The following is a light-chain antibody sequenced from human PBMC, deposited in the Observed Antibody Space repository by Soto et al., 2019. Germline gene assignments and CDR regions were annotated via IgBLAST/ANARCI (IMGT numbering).Light chain of an antibody. V-gene: IGKV1-9*01. CDR2: AAF. Sequence: DIQLTQSPSFLSASVGDRVTITCRASQGISSYLAWYQQKPGKAPKLLINAAFTLQSGVPSRFSGSGSGTEFTLTIGSLQPEDFATYYCQQLNSDPLAFGPGTKVDI. CDR3: QQLNSDPLA. J-gene: IGKJ3*01. CDR1: QGISSY.